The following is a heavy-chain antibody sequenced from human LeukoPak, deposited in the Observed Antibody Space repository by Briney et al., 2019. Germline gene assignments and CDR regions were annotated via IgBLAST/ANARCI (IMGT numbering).Heavy chain of an antibody. CDR1: GFTFSSYA. V-gene: IGHV3-23*01. J-gene: IGHJ5*02. D-gene: IGHD3-10*01. CDR2: ISGSGGST. CDR3: AKSTADYYGSGSYYNEGWFDP. Sequence: GRPLRLSCAASGFTFSSYAMSWVRQAPGKGLEWVSAISGSGGSTYYADSVKGRFTISRDNSKNTLYLQMNSLRAEDTAVYYCAKSTADYYGSGSYYNEGWFDPWGQGTLVTVSS.